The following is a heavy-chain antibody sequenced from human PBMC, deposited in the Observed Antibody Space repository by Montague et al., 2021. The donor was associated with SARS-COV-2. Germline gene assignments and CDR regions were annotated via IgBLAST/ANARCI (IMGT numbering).Heavy chain of an antibody. Sequence: VKPTQTLTLTCTFSGFSLRSDDEGVAWIRQSPGQALEWLAVIYWNGDKHYSPSLQRRLTITMDTSENQVVLTMTNMDPVDTATYYCAHRGMIRGLIFDYWGQGTLVTVSS. CDR2: IYWNGDK. D-gene: IGHD3-10*01. J-gene: IGHJ4*02. V-gene: IGHV2-5*01. CDR3: AHRGMIRGLIFDY. CDR1: GFSLRSDDEG.